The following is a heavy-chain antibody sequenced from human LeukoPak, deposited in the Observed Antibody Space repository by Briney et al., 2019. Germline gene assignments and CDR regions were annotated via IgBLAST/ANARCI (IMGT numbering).Heavy chain of an antibody. V-gene: IGHV3-9*01. CDR2: ISWNSGSI. CDR1: GFTFDDYA. CDR3: ARDHRYAFDN. D-gene: IGHD5-12*01. J-gene: IGHJ4*01. Sequence: PGRSLRLSCAASGFTFDDYAMHWVWQAPGKGLEWVSGISWNSGSIGYADSVKGRFTISRDKARNSLYLQMNSLRVEDTAMYYCARDHRYAFDNWGHGTLVTVSS.